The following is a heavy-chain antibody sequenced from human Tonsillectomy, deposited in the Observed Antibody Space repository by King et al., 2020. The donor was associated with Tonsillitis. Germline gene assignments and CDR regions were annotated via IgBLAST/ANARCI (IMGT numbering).Heavy chain of an antibody. CDR3: AKDSRGSITGTSNFDY. CDR1: GFTFDDYA. J-gene: IGHJ4*02. V-gene: IGHV3-9*01. Sequence: VQLVESGGGLVQPDRSLRLSCAASGFTFDDYAMHWVRQAPGKGLEWVSGISWNSGSIGYADSVKGRFTISRDNAKNSPYLQMNSLRAEDTALYYCAKDSRGSITGTSNFDYWGQGTLVTVSS. CDR2: ISWNSGSI. D-gene: IGHD1-7*01.